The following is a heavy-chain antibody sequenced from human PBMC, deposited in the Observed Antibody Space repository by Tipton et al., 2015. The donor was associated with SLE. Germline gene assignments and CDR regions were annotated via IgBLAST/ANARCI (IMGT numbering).Heavy chain of an antibody. CDR1: GGSISSYY. CDR3: ARGATTKTWFDP. Sequence: TLSLTCTVSGGSISSYYWSWIRQPPGKGLEWIGYIYYSGSINYNPSLKSRVTISVDTSKNQFSLKLSSVTAADTAVYYCARGATTKTWFDPWGQGTLVTVSS. V-gene: IGHV4-59*01. D-gene: IGHD1-26*01. CDR2: IYYSGSI. J-gene: IGHJ5*02.